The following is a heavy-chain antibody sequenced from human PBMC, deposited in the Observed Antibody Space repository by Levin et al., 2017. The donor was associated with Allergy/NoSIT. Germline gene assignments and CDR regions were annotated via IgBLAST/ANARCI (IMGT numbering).Heavy chain of an antibody. Sequence: GESLKISCAASGFTFSSYSMNWVRQAPGKGLDWVSYISSSSSTIYYADSVKGRFTISRDNAKNSLYLQMNSLRAEDTAVYYCARDLRRGRVVVVVAARSYGMDVWGQGTTVTVSS. CDR3: ARDLRRGRVVVVVAARSYGMDV. D-gene: IGHD2-15*01. J-gene: IGHJ6*02. CDR1: GFTFSSYS. CDR2: ISSSSSTI. V-gene: IGHV3-48*01.